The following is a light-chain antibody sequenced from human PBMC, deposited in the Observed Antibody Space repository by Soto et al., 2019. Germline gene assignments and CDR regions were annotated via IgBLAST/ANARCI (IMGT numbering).Light chain of an antibody. V-gene: IGKV2-28*01. CDR2: LGS. CDR1: QSLLHSNGYNY. J-gene: IGKJ5*01. CDR3: MQALQTPIT. Sequence: DIVMTQSPLSLPVTPVEPASISCRSSQSLLHSNGYNYLLWYLQKPGQSPQLLIYLGSNRASGVPDRFSGSGSGTDFTLKISRVEAEDVGVYYCMQALQTPITFGQGTRLEIK.